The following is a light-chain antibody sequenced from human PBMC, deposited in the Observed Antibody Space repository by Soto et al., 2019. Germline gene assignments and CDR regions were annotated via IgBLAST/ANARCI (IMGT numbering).Light chain of an antibody. CDR2: KAS. Sequence: IQMTQSPSTLSASVGDRVTITCRASQSISSWLAWYQQKPGKAPKLLIYKASSLESGVPSRFSGSGSGTKFTLTIASLQPDDFATYYCQQYETFSGTFGPGTKVDIK. CDR1: QSISSW. J-gene: IGKJ1*01. CDR3: QQYETFSGT. V-gene: IGKV1-5*03.